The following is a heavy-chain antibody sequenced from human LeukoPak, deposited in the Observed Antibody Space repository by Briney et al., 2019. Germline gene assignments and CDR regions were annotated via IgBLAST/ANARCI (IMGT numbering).Heavy chain of an antibody. V-gene: IGHV3-30*02. CDR1: GFTFSSYG. J-gene: IGHJ5*02. CDR3: AKDGGYYYGSGSPLGGGWFDP. CDR2: IRYDGSNK. D-gene: IGHD3-10*01. Sequence: GGSLRLSCAASGFTFSSYGMHWVRQAPAKGLEWVAFIRYDGSNKYYADSVKGRFTISRDNSKNTLYLQMNSLRAEDTAVYYCAKDGGYYYGSGSPLGGGWFDPWGQGTLVTVSS.